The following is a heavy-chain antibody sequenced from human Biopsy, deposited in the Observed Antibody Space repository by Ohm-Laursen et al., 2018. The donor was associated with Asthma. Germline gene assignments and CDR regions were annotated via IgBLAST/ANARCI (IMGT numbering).Heavy chain of an antibody. CDR3: VHTLVGLKAFDF. CDR1: GFSLSTSGGG. Sequence: TQTLTLTCTFSGFSLSTSGGGVGWIRQPPGKALEWLGNNYWDDDKRYSPSLQNRLTITRDTPKDQVVLTMTNMGPVDTGTYYCVHTLVGLKAFDFWGQGTLVTVSS. J-gene: IGHJ4*02. CDR2: NYWDDDK. V-gene: IGHV2-5*02. D-gene: IGHD1-26*01.